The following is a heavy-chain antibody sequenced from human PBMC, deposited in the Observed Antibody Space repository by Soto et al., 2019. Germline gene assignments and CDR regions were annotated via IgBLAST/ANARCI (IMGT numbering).Heavy chain of an antibody. CDR3: ATRRGGPPNV. CDR2: IYWDDDI. CDR1: GVSLTSTGVG. D-gene: IGHD2-8*01. V-gene: IGHV2-5*02. Sequence: QITLKESGPTLMKPTQTLTLTCTLSGVSLTSTGVGVDWIRQPPGKALEWLALIYWDDDIRYSPSLKNRLTITKDIPKNQVVPTPAKMDPLDKTKFYWATRRGGPPNVWGQGSLVTVSS. J-gene: IGHJ4*02.